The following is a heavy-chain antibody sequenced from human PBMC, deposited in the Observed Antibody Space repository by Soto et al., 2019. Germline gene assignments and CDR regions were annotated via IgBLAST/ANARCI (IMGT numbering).Heavy chain of an antibody. Sequence: PGGSLRLSCAASGFTFSTYDMHWVRQVTGKGLEWVSVIGTAGDTYYPDSVRGRFTISRDNAKNSLYPQMNSLRAGDTAVYYCGRDGGYYGIDSWGQGTLVPVS. CDR3: GRDGGYYGIDS. CDR2: IGTAGDT. D-gene: IGHD2-21*02. V-gene: IGHV3-13*01. CDR1: GFTFSTYD. J-gene: IGHJ4*02.